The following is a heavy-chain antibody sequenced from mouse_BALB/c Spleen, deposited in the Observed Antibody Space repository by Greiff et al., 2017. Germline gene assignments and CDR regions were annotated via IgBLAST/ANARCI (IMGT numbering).Heavy chain of an antibody. D-gene: IGHD1-1*01. CDR2: IWSGGST. J-gene: IGHJ1*01. V-gene: IGHV2-2*02. CDR1: GFSLTSYG. Sequence: VQLQESGPGLVQPSQSLSITCTVSGFSLTSYGVHWVRQSPGKGLEWLGVIWSGGSTDYNAAFISRLSISKDNSKSQVFFKMNSLQANDTAIYYCARGGLADYYGYWYFDVWGAGTTVTVSS. CDR3: ARGGLADYYGYWYFDV.